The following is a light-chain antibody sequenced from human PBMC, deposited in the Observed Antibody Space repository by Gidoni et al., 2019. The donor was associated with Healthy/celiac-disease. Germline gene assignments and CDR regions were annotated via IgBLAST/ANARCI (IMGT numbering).Light chain of an antibody. CDR1: KLGDKY. J-gene: IGLJ2*01. V-gene: IGLV3-1*01. CDR3: QAWDSSVV. Sequence: SYELTQPPPVSVSPGQTASITCSGDKLGDKYACCYQQKPGQSPVLVIYQDSKRPSGIPERFSGSNSGNTATLTISGTQAMDEADYYCQAWDSSVVFGGGTKLTVL. CDR2: QDS.